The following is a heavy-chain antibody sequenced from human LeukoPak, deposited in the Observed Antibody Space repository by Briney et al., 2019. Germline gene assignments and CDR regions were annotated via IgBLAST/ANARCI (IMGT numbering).Heavy chain of an antibody. Sequence: SETLSLTCTVSGGSISSSSYYWGWIRQPPGKGLEWIGSIYYSGSTYYNPSLKSRVTISVDTSKNQFSLKLSSVTAADTAVYYCAKDGEQQLDPDAFDIWGQGTMVTVSS. D-gene: IGHD6-13*01. CDR2: IYYSGST. CDR1: GGSISSSSYY. V-gene: IGHV4-39*07. J-gene: IGHJ3*02. CDR3: AKDGEQQLDPDAFDI.